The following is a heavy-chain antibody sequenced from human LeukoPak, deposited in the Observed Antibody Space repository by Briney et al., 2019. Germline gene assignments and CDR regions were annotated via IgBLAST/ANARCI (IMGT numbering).Heavy chain of an antibody. J-gene: IGHJ4*02. V-gene: IGHV4-34*01. CDR2: INHSGNT. CDR1: GGSFSGYY. D-gene: IGHD4-17*01. CDR3: ARAGDYGDPWDY. Sequence: SETLSLTCAVYGGSFSGYYWSWIRQPPGKGLEWIGEINHSGNTNYNPSLKSRVTISVDTSKNQFSLKLSSVTAADTAVYYCARAGDYGDPWDYWGQGTLVTVSS.